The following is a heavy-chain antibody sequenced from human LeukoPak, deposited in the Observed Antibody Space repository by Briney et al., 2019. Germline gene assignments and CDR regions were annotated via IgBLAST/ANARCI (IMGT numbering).Heavy chain of an antibody. Sequence: GGSLRLSCAASGFTFSAYSTNWVRQAPGKGLEWVSSISSSSIYIYYADSVKGRFTISRDNAKNSLYLQMNSLRAEDTAVYYCARARYCSSTNCYEHDYWGQGTLVTVSS. CDR2: ISSSSIYI. V-gene: IGHV3-21*01. CDR1: GFTFSAYS. CDR3: ARARYCSSTNCYEHDY. D-gene: IGHD2-2*01. J-gene: IGHJ4*02.